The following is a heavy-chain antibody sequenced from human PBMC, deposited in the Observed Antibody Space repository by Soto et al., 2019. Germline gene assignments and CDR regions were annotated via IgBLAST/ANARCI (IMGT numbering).Heavy chain of an antibody. CDR2: FDPEDGET. Sequence: SAKVSCEVSGYTLTELSMHWVRQAPKKGLEWMGGFDPEDGETIYSQKFQGRVTMTEDTSTDTAYMELSSLRSEDTAVYYCATATGYCSSTSCYDLYADYFHHWGQGTLVTVSS. D-gene: IGHD2-2*01. CDR3: ATATGYCSSTSCYDLYADYFHH. CDR1: GYTLTELS. J-gene: IGHJ1*01. V-gene: IGHV1-24*01.